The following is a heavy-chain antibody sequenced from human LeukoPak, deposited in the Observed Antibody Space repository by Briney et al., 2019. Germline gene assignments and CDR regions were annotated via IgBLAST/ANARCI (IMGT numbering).Heavy chain of an antibody. V-gene: IGHV3-7*01. CDR2: IKQDGSEK. Sequence: GGSLRLSCAASGFTFSSYWMSWVRQAPGKGLEWVANIKQDGSEKYYVDSVKGRFTISRDNAKNSLYLQMNSLRAEDTAVYYCATFPFRYSSGRSGHFDYWGQGTLVTVSS. D-gene: IGHD6-19*01. J-gene: IGHJ4*02. CDR1: GFTFSSYW. CDR3: ATFPFRYSSGRSGHFDY.